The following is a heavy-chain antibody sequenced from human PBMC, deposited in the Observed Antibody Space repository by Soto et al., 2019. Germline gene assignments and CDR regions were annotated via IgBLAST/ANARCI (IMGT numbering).Heavy chain of an antibody. Sequence: PGGSLRLSCTASGFTFTDYYMSWIRQAPGKGPEWISYISISGTTIKYADSVEGRFTVSRDNAKNSLYLRMDSLRVEDTAVYYCARGRGGRSQDWGQGTLVTVSS. CDR2: ISISGTTI. CDR3: ARGRGGRSQD. J-gene: IGHJ4*02. V-gene: IGHV3-11*01. CDR1: GFTFTDYY. D-gene: IGHD3-10*01.